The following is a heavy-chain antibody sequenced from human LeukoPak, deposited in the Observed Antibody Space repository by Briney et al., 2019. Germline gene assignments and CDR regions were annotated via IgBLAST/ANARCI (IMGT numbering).Heavy chain of an antibody. Sequence: SETLSLTCTVSGGSISSGDYYWSWIRQPPGKGLEWIGYIYYSGSTYYNPSLKSRVTISVDTSKNQFSLKLSSVTAADTAVYYCVRADWGTGYYYYYMDVWGKGTTVTVSS. V-gene: IGHV4-30-4*08. D-gene: IGHD7-27*01. CDR3: VRADWGTGYYYYYMDV. CDR1: GGSISSGDYY. CDR2: IYYSGST. J-gene: IGHJ6*03.